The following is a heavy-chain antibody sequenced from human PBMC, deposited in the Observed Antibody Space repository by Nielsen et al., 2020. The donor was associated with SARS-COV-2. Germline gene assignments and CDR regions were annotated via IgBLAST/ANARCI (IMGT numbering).Heavy chain of an antibody. J-gene: IGHJ6*02. V-gene: IGHV3-30-3*01. CDR1: GFTFSSYA. D-gene: IGHD3-10*01. CDR3: ARDLWRGSGRSYGMDV. Sequence: GGSLRLSCAASGFTFSSYAMHWVRQAPGKGLEWVAVISYDGSNKYYADSVKGRFTISRDNAKNSLYLQMNSLRAEDTAVYYCARDLWRGSGRSYGMDVWGQGTTVTVSS. CDR2: ISYDGSNK.